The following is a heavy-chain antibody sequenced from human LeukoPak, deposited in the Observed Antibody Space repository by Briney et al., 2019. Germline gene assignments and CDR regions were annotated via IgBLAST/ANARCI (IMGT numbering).Heavy chain of an antibody. Sequence: ASVKVSCETSGYTFTTYPINWVRQAPGQGLEWMGWITTYNGDTNYAQNLQGRVTMTADTSTSTAYMELRSLRSDDTAVYYCATGRELDYSSSSDRTFDYWGQGTLVTVSS. CDR3: ATGRELDYSSSSDRTFDY. CDR2: ITTYNGDT. J-gene: IGHJ4*02. V-gene: IGHV1-18*01. D-gene: IGHD6-6*01. CDR1: GYTFTTYP.